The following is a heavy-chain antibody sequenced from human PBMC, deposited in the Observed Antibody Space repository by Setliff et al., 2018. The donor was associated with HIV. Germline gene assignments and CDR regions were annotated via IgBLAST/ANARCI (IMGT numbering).Heavy chain of an antibody. CDR2: VYYTGKT. CDR1: GGSIVIGGFY. V-gene: IGHV4-31*03. D-gene: IGHD5-18*01. J-gene: IGHJ4*02. Sequence: PSETLSLTCSVSGGSIVIGGFYYSWIRHRPGKGLEWIGTVYYTGKTYYNPSLQSRLTMSADTSKNQFSLKMRSVTAADTALYYCARHVGVEDTAMDYFDCWGQGTLVTVSS. CDR3: ARHVGVEDTAMDYFDC.